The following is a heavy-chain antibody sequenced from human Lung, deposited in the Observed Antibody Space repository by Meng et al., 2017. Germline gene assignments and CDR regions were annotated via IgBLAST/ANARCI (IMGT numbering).Heavy chain of an antibody. D-gene: IGHD3-10*01. CDR1: GFTLRSYE. CDR3: ARETGDGSGSYYNF. CDR2: ISESGATK. J-gene: IGHJ4*02. Sequence: SGAASGFTLRSYEMNWVRQAPGKGLEWISYISESGATKYYADSVEGRFTISRDNAKNSLYLQMNSLTVEDTALYYCARETGDGSGSYYNFWGQGALVTVSS. V-gene: IGHV3-48*03.